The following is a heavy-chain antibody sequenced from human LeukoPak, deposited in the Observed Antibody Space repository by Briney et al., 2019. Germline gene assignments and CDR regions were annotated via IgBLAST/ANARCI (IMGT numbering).Heavy chain of an antibody. Sequence: PGGSLRLSCAASGFTFSDYYMSWIRQAPGKGLEWVSYISSSGSTIYYADSVKGRFTISRDNAKNSLYLQMNSLRAEDTAVYYCARDDYSNYYYYYGMDVWAKGPRSPSP. CDR2: ISSSGSTI. CDR1: GFTFSDYY. D-gene: IGHD4-4*01. CDR3: ARDDYSNYYYYYGMDV. V-gene: IGHV3-11*01. J-gene: IGHJ6*02.